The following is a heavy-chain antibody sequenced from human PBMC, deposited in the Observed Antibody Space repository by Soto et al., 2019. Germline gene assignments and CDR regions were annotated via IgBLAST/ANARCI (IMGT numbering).Heavy chain of an antibody. CDR1: GLTFSNYA. J-gene: IGHJ3*02. CDR2: ISGSGSST. Sequence: EVQLLESGGGLVQPGGSLRLSCAASGLTFSNYAVSWVRQAPGKGLEWVSGISGSGSSTYYADSVKGRFTISRDKSKTTVYVQLSSLRAGDTAVYYGAKGASWATPSHYGCDIWGQGTMVTVSS. V-gene: IGHV3-23*01. CDR3: AKGASWATPSHYGCDI. D-gene: IGHD3-10*01.